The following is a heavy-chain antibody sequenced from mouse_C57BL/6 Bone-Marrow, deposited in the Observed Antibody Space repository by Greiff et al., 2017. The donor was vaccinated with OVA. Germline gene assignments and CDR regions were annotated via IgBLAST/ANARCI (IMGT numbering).Heavy chain of an antibody. J-gene: IGHJ2*01. D-gene: IGHD2-4*01. CDR2: INPGSGGT. V-gene: IGHV1-54*01. CDR3: ARSGYDYDNY. Sequence: QVQLKQSGAELVRPGTSVKVSCKASGYAFTNYLIEWVKQRPGQGLEWIGVINPGSGGTNYNEKFKGKATLTADKSSSTAYMQLSSLTSEDSAVYFCARSGYDYDNYWGQGTTLTVSS. CDR1: GYAFTNYL.